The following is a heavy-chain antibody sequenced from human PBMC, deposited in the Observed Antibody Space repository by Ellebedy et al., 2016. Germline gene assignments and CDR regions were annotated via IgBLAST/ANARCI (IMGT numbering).Heavy chain of an antibody. CDR2: FYSGGST. J-gene: IGHJ5*02. D-gene: IGHD1-26*01. Sequence: SETLSLTXTVSGASISSYYWSWIRQPAGKGLEWIGRFYSGGSTNYNPSLKSRVTMSVDTSENQFFLRLTSLTAADTAVYYCARDSAPTSGMGYNYFDRWGQGTLVTVSS. CDR1: GASISSYY. CDR3: ARDSAPTSGMGYNYFDR. V-gene: IGHV4-4*07.